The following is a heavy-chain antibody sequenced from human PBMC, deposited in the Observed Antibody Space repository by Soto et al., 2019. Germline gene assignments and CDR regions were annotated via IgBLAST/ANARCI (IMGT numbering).Heavy chain of an antibody. CDR3: ASGIQLWLRRINNGYSG. D-gene: IGHD5-18*01. CDR2: IIPMFGTA. V-gene: IGHV1-69*12. Sequence: QVQLVQSGAEVKKPESSVKVSCKAPGGTFSTYAISWVRLAPGKGLEWMGGIIPMFGTANYAQRFQDRVTITAEESTNTVYMELSSLRSEDTAVYFCASGIQLWLRRINNGYSGWGQGTLVTVSS. J-gene: IGHJ4*02. CDR1: GGTFSTYA.